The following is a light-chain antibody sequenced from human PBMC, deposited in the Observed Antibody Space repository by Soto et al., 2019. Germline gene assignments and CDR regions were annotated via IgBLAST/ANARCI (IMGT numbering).Light chain of an antibody. Sequence: EIVLTQSPGTLSLSPGERATLSCRASQSVSSSYLAWYQQKPGQAPRLLIYGASSRATGIPDRFSGSGSGTDFTLTISRLKPEDFAVYYCQQYGSTPPYTFGQGKKLEIK. CDR1: QSVSSSY. V-gene: IGKV3-20*01. CDR3: QQYGSTPPYT. J-gene: IGKJ2*01. CDR2: GAS.